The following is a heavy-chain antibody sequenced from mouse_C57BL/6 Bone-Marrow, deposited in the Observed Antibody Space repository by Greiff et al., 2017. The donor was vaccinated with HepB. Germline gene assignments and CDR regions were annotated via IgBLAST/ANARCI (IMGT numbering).Heavy chain of an antibody. D-gene: IGHD2-3*01. CDR1: GFNIKDDY. J-gene: IGHJ3*01. CDR2: IDPENGDT. CDR3: TTWGWLAFAY. V-gene: IGHV14-4*01. Sequence: EVQLQQSGAELVRPGASVKLSCTASGFNIKDDYMHWVKQRPEQGLEWIGWIDPENGDTEYASKFQGKATITADTSSNTAYLQLSSLTSEDTAVYYCTTWGWLAFAYWGQGTLVTVSA.